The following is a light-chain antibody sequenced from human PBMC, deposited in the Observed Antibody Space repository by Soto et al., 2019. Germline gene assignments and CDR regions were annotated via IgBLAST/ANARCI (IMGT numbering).Light chain of an antibody. J-gene: IGLJ2*01. Sequence: QSVLTQPPSASGSPGQSVAISCTGTSSDVGGYNYVSWYQQHPGKAPKLMIYEVSKRPSGVPDRFSGSKSGNTASLTVSGLQAEDEADYYCSSYGGSNNLVFGGGTXLTVL. CDR2: EVS. V-gene: IGLV2-8*01. CDR1: SSDVGGYNY. CDR3: SSYGGSNNLV.